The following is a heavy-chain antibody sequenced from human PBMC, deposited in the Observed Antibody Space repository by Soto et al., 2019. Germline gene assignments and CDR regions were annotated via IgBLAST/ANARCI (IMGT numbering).Heavy chain of an antibody. V-gene: IGHV3-23*01. D-gene: IGHD3-9*01. CDR1: GFTFSSYA. Sequence: PGGSLRLSCAASGFTFSSYAMSWVRQAPGKGLEWVSAISGSGGSTYYADSVKGRFTISRDNSKNTLYLQMNSLRAEDTAVYYCAAKMTYYDILTGYYPAQGGHFDYWGQGTPVTVSS. CDR2: ISGSGGST. CDR3: AAKMTYYDILTGYYPAQGGHFDY. J-gene: IGHJ4*02.